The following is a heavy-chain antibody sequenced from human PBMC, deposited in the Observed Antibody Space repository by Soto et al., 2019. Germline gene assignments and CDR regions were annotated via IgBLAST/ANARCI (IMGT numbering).Heavy chain of an antibody. CDR1: GFTFSSYE. CDR3: ARNGPVVPAFDY. V-gene: IGHV3-48*03. CDR2: ISSSGSTI. D-gene: IGHD2-2*01. Sequence: GGSLRLSCAASGFTFSSYEMNWVRQAPGKGLEWVSYISSSGSTIYYADSVKGRFTISRDNAKNSLYLQMNSLRAEDTAVYYCARNGPVVPAFDYWGQGTLVTVSS. J-gene: IGHJ4*02.